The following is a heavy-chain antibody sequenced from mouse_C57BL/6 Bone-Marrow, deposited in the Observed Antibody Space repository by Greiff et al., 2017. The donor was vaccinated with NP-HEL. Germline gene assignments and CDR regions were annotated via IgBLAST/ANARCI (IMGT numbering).Heavy chain of an antibody. V-gene: IGHV5-12*01. Sequence: EVQLMESGGGLVQPGGSLKLSCAASGFTFSDYYMYWVRQTPEKRLEWVAYISNGGGSTYYPDTVKGRFTISRDNAKNTLYLQMSRLKSEDTAMYYCARHYYGSSYLWYFDVWGTGTTVTVSS. D-gene: IGHD1-1*01. CDR3: ARHYYGSSYLWYFDV. CDR1: GFTFSDYY. J-gene: IGHJ1*03. CDR2: ISNGGGST.